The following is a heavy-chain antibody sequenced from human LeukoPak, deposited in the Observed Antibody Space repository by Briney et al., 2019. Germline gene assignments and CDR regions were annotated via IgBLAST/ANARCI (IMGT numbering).Heavy chain of an antibody. Sequence: GGSLRLSCAASGFTVSSNYMTWVRQAPGKGLEWASVIYSGGNTYYADSVKGRFSISRDNSKNTVYLQMNSLRAEDTAVYYCARVDYYGSGSFLDYWGQGTLVTVSS. CDR3: ARVDYYGSGSFLDY. J-gene: IGHJ4*02. CDR1: GFTVSSNY. CDR2: IYSGGNT. D-gene: IGHD3-10*01. V-gene: IGHV3-66*01.